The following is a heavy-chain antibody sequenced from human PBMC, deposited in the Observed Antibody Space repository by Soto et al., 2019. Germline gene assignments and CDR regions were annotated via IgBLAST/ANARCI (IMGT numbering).Heavy chain of an antibody. V-gene: IGHV3-23*01. CDR1: GFTFSSYA. CDR2: ISGSGGST. CDR3: AKVHSRSGSYYFPFLDY. J-gene: IGHJ4*02. D-gene: IGHD3-10*01. Sequence: EVQLLESGGGLVQPGGSLRLSCAASGFTFSSYAMSWVRQAPGKGLEWVSAISGSGGSTYYADSVKGRFTIFRDNSKNTLYLQMNSLRAEDTAVYYCAKVHSRSGSYYFPFLDYWGQGTLVTVSS.